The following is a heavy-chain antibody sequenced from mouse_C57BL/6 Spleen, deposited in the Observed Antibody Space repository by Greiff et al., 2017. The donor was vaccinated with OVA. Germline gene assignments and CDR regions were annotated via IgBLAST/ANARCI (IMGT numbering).Heavy chain of an antibody. D-gene: IGHD2-3*01. CDR3: ARSGLYDGTHYAMDY. CDR2: IYPGSGNT. V-gene: IGHV1-76*01. CDR1: GYTFTDYY. J-gene: IGHJ4*01. Sequence: QVQLKQSGAELVRPGASVKLSCKASGYTFTDYYINWVKQRPGQGLEWIARIYPGSGNTYYNEKFKGKATLTAEKSSSTAYMQLSSLTSEDSAVYFCARSGLYDGTHYAMDYWGQGTSVTVSS.